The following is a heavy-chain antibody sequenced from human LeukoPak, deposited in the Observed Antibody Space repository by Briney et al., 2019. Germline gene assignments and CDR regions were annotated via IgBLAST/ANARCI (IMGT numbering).Heavy chain of an antibody. V-gene: IGHV3-23*01. J-gene: IGHJ5*02. CDR2: ISGSGGST. Sequence: GVSLRLSCAASGFTFSSYAMSWVRQAPGKGLEWVSAISGSGGSTYYADSVKGRFTISRDNSKNTLYLQMNSLRAEDTAVYYCAKGRGSGSYYIRWFDPWGQGTLVTVSS. CDR1: GFTFSSYA. D-gene: IGHD3-10*01. CDR3: AKGRGSGSYYIRWFDP.